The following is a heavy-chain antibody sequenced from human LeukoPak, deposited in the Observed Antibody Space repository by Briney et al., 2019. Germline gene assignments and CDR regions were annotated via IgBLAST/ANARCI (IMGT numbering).Heavy chain of an antibody. J-gene: IGHJ3*02. D-gene: IGHD4-17*01. CDR2: FDPEDGET. V-gene: IGHV1-24*01. Sequence: GASVKVSCKVSGYTLTEFSMHWVRQAPGKGLEWMGGFDPEDGETIYAQKFQGRVTMTEDTSTDTAYMELSSLRSEDTAVYYCAAIYGDYVFDAFDIWGQGTMVTVSS. CDR1: GYTLTEFS. CDR3: AAIYGDYVFDAFDI.